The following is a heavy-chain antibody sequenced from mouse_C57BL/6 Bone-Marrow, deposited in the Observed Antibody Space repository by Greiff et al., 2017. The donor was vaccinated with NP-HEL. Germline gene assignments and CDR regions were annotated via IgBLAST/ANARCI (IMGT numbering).Heavy chain of an antibody. J-gene: IGHJ3*01. Sequence: VQLQQPGAELVKPGASVKLSCKASGYTFTSYWMHWVKQRPGQGLEWIGMIHPNSGSTNYNEKFTSKATLTVDKSSSTAYMQLSSLTSEDSAVYYCARGGGYGNPWFADWGQGTLVTVSA. CDR2: IHPNSGST. D-gene: IGHD2-1*01. CDR1: GYTFTSYW. CDR3: ARGGGYGNPWFAD. V-gene: IGHV1-64*01.